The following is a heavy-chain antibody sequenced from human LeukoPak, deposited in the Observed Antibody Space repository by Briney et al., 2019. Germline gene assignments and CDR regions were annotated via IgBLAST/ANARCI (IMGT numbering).Heavy chain of an antibody. CDR2: ISAHNGNT. V-gene: IGHV1-18*01. CDR1: AYTFTSYA. J-gene: IGHJ5*02. D-gene: IGHD3-10*01. Sequence: ASVTVSCKASAYTFTSYAITWVRQAPGQGLEWMGWISAHNGNTNYAQTFQGRVTMTTDTSTSTAYMELRSLRSDDTAVYYCARSGSWYFDPWGQGTLVTVSS. CDR3: ARSGSWYFDP.